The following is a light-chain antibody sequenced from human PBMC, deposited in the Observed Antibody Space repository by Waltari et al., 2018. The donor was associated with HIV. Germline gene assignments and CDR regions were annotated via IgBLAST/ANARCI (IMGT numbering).Light chain of an antibody. CDR1: YSTLANNY. Sequence: VLTQPPSVSAAPGQTVSISCSGSYSTLANNYFSWYQQVPGTAPKPLIYDDNKRPSGIPDRFSGSKSGTSATLGVTGLQTGDEADYYCGTWDSRLSGFVFGPGTRVIVL. V-gene: IGLV1-51*01. CDR3: GTWDSRLSGFV. CDR2: DDN. J-gene: IGLJ1*01.